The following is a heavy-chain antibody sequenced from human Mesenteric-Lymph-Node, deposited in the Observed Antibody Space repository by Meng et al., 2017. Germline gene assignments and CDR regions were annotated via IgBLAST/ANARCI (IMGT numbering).Heavy chain of an antibody. Sequence: GESLKISCVGSGFTFSMSWMNWVRQVPGKGLEWVANIKQDGSEKYYVDSVKGRFTISRDNAKNSLYLQMNSLRAEDTAVYYCASGPYGADYWGQGTLVTVSS. J-gene: IGHJ4*02. V-gene: IGHV3-7*01. D-gene: IGHD3-16*01. CDR2: IKQDGSEK. CDR3: ASGPYGADY. CDR1: GFTFSMSW.